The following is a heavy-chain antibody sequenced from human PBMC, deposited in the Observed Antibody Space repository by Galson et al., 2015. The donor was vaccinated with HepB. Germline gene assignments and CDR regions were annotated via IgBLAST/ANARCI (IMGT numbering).Heavy chain of an antibody. D-gene: IGHD3-22*01. CDR1: GYTFTSYG. Sequence: SVKVSCKASGYTFTSYGISWVRQAPGQGLEWMGWISAYNGNTNYAQKLQGRVTMTTDTSTSTAYMELRSLRSDDTAVYYCARGFPHYYDSSGYSTRSLPDYRGQGTLVTVSS. V-gene: IGHV1-18*04. J-gene: IGHJ4*02. CDR2: ISAYNGNT. CDR3: ARGFPHYYDSSGYSTRSLPDY.